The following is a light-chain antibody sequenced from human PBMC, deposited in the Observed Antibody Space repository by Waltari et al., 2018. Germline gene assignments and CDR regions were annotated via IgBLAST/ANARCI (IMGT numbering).Light chain of an antibody. CDR1: SPSTSY. CDR3: SSRNGRANQVV. V-gene: IGLV3-19*01. J-gene: IGLJ3*02. CDR2: GKD. Sequence: SSELTQDPAVSVALGQTVRFTCQGYSPSTSYATWYQLKPGQAPVLVIYGKDKRPSGIPDRISGYSSGTTSSLTITGAQAEDEADYYCSSRNGRANQVVFAGGTKVTVL.